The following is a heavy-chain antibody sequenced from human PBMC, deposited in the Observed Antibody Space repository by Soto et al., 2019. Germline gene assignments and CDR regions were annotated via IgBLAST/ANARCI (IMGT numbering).Heavy chain of an antibody. CDR1: GFTFGDYA. Sequence: GGSLRLSCTASGFTFGDYAMSWFRQAPGKGLEWVGFIRSKAYGGTTEYAASVKGRFTISRDDSKSIAYLQMNSLKTEDTAVYYCTRGRRPLETHYYYYYMDVWGKGTTVTVSS. J-gene: IGHJ6*03. V-gene: IGHV3-49*03. D-gene: IGHD3-3*01. CDR3: TRGRRPLETHYYYYYMDV. CDR2: IRSKAYGGTT.